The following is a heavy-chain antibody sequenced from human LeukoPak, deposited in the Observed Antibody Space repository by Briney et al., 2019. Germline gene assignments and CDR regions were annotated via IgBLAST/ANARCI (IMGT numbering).Heavy chain of an antibody. CDR2: IIPIFGTA. CDR3: AFAYGSGSYSTEGIDY. D-gene: IGHD3-10*01. V-gene: IGHV1-69*13. CDR1: GGTFSSYA. Sequence: GASVKVSCKASGGTFSSYAISWVRQAPGQGLEWMGGIIPIFGTANYAQKFQGRVTITADESTSTAYMELSSLRSEDTAVYYCAFAYGSGSYSTEGIDYWGQGTLVTVSS. J-gene: IGHJ4*02.